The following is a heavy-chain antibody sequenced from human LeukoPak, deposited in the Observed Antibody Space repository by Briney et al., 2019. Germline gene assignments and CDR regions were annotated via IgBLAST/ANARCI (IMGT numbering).Heavy chain of an antibody. CDR2: INPSGGST. CDR3: ARVVSGSGSYLFDY. CDR1: GGTFSSYA. Sequence: ASVKVSCKASGGTFSSYAISWVRQAPGQGLEWMGIINPSGGSTSYAQKFQGRVTMTRDTSTSTVYMELSSLRSEDTAVYYCARVVSGSGSYLFDYWGQGTLVTVSS. V-gene: IGHV1-46*01. J-gene: IGHJ4*02. D-gene: IGHD1-26*01.